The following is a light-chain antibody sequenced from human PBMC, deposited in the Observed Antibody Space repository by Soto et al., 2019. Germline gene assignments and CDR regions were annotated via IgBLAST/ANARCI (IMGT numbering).Light chain of an antibody. Sequence: QSALTQPASVSGSPGQSVTISCAGTSSDVGGYNFVSWYQQHPGKAPQLMIYDVSSRPSGVSNRFSGSKSGNTASLTISGLQAGDEADYYCSSYTSSYTYVFGTGTKVTVL. CDR2: DVS. V-gene: IGLV2-14*03. CDR1: SSDVGGYNF. CDR3: SSYTSSYTYV. J-gene: IGLJ1*01.